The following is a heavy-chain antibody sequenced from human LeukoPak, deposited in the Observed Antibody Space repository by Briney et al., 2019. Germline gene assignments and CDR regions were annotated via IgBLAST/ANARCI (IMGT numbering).Heavy chain of an antibody. D-gene: IGHD3/OR15-3a*01. Sequence: PSETLSLTCSVSGGSMSSHFWTWIRQPPGKGLQWIGYVYYSGNTNYNPSLRSRATMSLDRSKNQFSLKLRFVTAADTAVYYCARQTGSGLFILPGGQGTLVTVSS. J-gene: IGHJ4*02. V-gene: IGHV4-59*11. CDR2: VYYSGNT. CDR1: GGSMSSHF. CDR3: ARQTGSGLFILP.